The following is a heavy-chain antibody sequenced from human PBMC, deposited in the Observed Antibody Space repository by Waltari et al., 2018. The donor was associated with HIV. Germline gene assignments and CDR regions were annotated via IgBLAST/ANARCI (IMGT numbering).Heavy chain of an antibody. V-gene: IGHV1-8*01. J-gene: IGHJ4*02. D-gene: IGHD6-19*01. CDR1: GYPFPTHA. CDR2: KNPNSGNT. CDR3: ARKGGIGSGWDAFDY. Sequence: VQLVQSGPEVKKPVASLKHSCRASGYPFPTHAIHWLRQSTVQGLEWMGWKNPNSGNTGYSQKFRGEVTMNRNTSINTAYMELSSLRSEDTSVYFCARKGGIGSGWDAFDYWGQGTLVTVSS.